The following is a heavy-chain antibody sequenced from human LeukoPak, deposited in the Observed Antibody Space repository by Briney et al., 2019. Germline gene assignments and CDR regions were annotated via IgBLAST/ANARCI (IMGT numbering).Heavy chain of an antibody. D-gene: IGHD3-22*01. CDR3: ARRGSGDSSGYYYSDY. V-gene: IGHV4-59*01. Sequence: QPSETLSLTCTVSGGSISRYFWSWIRQPPGKGLEWIGYIYYSGSTNYNPSLKSRVTISVDTSKNQFSLKLSSVTAADTAVYYCARRGSGDSSGYYYSDYWGQGTLVTVSS. J-gene: IGHJ4*02. CDR2: IYYSGST. CDR1: GGSISRYF.